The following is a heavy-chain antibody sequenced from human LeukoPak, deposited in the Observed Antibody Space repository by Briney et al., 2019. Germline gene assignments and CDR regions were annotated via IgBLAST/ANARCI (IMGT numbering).Heavy chain of an antibody. D-gene: IGHD4/OR15-4a*01. J-gene: IGHJ4*02. CDR3: AKDLESWKFEYGHYYFDY. CDR2: IKQDGSEK. Sequence: GGSLRLSCAASGFTFSSYWMSWVRQAPGKGLEWVANIKQDGSEKYYVDSVKGRFTISRDNSKNTLYLQMDSLRAEDTAIYYCAKDLESWKFEYGHYYFDYWGQGTLVTVSS. CDR1: GFTFSSYW. V-gene: IGHV3-7*03.